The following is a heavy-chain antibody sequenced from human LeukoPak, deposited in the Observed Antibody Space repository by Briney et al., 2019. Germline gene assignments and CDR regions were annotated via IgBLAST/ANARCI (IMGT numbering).Heavy chain of an antibody. J-gene: IGHJ6*03. Sequence: ASVKVSCKASGYTFTSYYMHWVRQAPGQGLEWMGIINPSGGSTSYAQKFQGRVTMTRDTSTSTVYMELSSLRSEDTAVYYCAREYRGYSGYGYYYYYMDVWGKGTMVTISS. CDR1: GYTFTSYY. D-gene: IGHD5-12*01. CDR3: AREYRGYSGYGYYYYYMDV. V-gene: IGHV1-46*01. CDR2: INPSGGST.